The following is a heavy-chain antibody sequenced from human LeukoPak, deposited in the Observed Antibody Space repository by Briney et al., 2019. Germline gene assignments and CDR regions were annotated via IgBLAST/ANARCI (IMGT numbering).Heavy chain of an antibody. CDR3: ARHFAIGSSWPYYFDY. V-gene: IGHV4-31*03. CDR1: GGSISSGGYY. D-gene: IGHD6-13*01. CDR2: IYYSGST. Sequence: PSQTLSLTCTVSGGSISSGGYYWSWIRQHPGKGLEWIGYIYYSGSTNYNPSLKSRVTISVDTSKNQFSLKLSSVTAADTAVYYCARHFAIGSSWPYYFDYWGQGTLVTVSS. J-gene: IGHJ4*02.